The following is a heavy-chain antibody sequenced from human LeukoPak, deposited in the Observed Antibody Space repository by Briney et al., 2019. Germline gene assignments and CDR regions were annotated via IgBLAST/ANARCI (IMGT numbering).Heavy chain of an antibody. V-gene: IGHV3-21*04. J-gene: IGHJ4*02. Sequence: GGSLRLSCAASGFTFSSYSMNWVRQAPGKGLEWVSSISSSSSYIYYADSVKGRFTISRDNAKNSLYLQMNSLRAEDTALYYCAKDILDILTGPPDYWGQGTLVTVSS. CDR1: GFTFSSYS. CDR2: ISSSSSYI. CDR3: AKDILDILTGPPDY. D-gene: IGHD3-9*01.